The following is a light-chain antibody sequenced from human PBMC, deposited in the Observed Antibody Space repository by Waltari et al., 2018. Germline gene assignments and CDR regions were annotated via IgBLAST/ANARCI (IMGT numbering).Light chain of an antibody. CDR1: RNLLYSPNNKDF. V-gene: IGKV4-1*01. CDR3: QQYYDTPYT. Sequence: DIVMHQSPDSPVASLVERATFHCKSSRNLLYSPNNKDFLAWYQQKPGQPPKLLIYWASTRESAVPDRFTGSGSGTDFSLTSSSLQAEDVAVYYCQQYYDTPYTFGQGTKLEIK. J-gene: IGKJ2*01. CDR2: WAS.